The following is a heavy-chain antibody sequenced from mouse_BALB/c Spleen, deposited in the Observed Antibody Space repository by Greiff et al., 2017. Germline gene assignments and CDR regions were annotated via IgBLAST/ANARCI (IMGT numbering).Heavy chain of an antibody. Sequence: EVQRVESGGDLVKPGGSLKLSCAASGFTFSSYGMSWVRQTPDKRLEWVATISSGGSYTYYPDSVKGRFTISRDNAKNTLYLQMSSLKSEDTAMYYCARRYGRAWFAYWGQGTLVTVSA. J-gene: IGHJ3*01. D-gene: IGHD2-14*01. CDR3: ARRYGRAWFAY. CDR2: ISSGGSYT. V-gene: IGHV5-6*01. CDR1: GFTFSSYG.